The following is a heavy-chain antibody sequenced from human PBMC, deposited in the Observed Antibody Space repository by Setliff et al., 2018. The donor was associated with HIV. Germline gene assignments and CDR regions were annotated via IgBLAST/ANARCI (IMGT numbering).Heavy chain of an antibody. D-gene: IGHD6-19*01. J-gene: IGHJ4*02. V-gene: IGHV4-39*02. CDR2: MYYTGST. CDR1: GGSTDSGSYY. Sequence: TLSLPCTVSGGSTDSGSYYWAWIRQPPGKGLEWIGSMYYTGSTYHNPSLKSRVTISIDTSKNQFSLKLNSVTAADTAMYYCARDGGSSGWYFVLGYSDYWGPGTLVTVSS. CDR3: ARDGGSSGWYFVLGYSDY.